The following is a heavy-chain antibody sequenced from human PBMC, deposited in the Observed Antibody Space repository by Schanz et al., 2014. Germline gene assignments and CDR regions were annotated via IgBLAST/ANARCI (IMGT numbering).Heavy chain of an antibody. CDR3: ARVAVAGVEGNRGHYCVLDV. Sequence: QVQLQESGPGLVKPSETLSLTCTVSGGSINNYHWCWIRQPPGLGLEWLGYIYSSGNTNYNPSLKRRVTIALDTCKNQVALALTSVAASDTAVYYCARVAVAGVEGNRGHYCVLDVWGRGTTXTVAS. CDR1: GGSINNYH. V-gene: IGHV4-59*01. CDR2: IYSSGNT. D-gene: IGHD6-19*01. J-gene: IGHJ6*02.